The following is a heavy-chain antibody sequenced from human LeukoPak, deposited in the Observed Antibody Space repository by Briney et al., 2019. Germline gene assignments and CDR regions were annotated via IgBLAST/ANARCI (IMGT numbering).Heavy chain of an antibody. Sequence: GGSLRLSCAASGFTFSGSAIHWVRQASGKGLEWVGRIRDKANSYATAYIASVKGRFTISRDDSKNTAYLQMSSQKTEDTAVYYCTRWDCTTTGCYPFDYWGQGTLVTVSS. V-gene: IGHV3-73*01. J-gene: IGHJ4*02. CDR2: IRDKANSYAT. D-gene: IGHD2-2*01. CDR3: TRWDCTTTGCYPFDY. CDR1: GFTFSGSA.